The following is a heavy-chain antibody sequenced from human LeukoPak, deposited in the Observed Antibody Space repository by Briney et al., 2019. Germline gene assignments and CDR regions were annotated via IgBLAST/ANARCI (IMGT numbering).Heavy chain of an antibody. J-gene: IGHJ6*03. CDR3: AREAGGDYGDYYYYYYMDV. CDR1: GFTFSSYW. V-gene: IGHV3-74*01. Sequence: PGGSLRLSCAASGFTFSSYWMHWVRQAPGKGLVWVSRINSDGSSTSYADSVKGRFTISRDNAKNTLYLQMNSLRAEDTALYYCAREAGGDYGDYYYYYYMDVWGKGTTVTVSS. D-gene: IGHD4/OR15-4a*01. CDR2: INSDGSST.